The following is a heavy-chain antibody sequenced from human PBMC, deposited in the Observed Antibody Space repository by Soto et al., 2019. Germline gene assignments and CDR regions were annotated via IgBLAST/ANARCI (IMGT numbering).Heavy chain of an antibody. J-gene: IGHJ2*01. V-gene: IGHV1-69*08. CDR3: VRPDFGDYWYFDL. Sequence: QDQLVKSGAEVTKPGSAVKVSCKAFGGPFSSHTFRWVRQAPGQGLGCMGRIIPALGTTTYAQKFQGRVTITADEPVTTVYMELNSLRTGDTAVYYCVRPDFGDYWYFDLWGRGTLVTVSS. CDR1: GGPFSSHT. CDR2: IIPALGTT. D-gene: IGHD4-17*01.